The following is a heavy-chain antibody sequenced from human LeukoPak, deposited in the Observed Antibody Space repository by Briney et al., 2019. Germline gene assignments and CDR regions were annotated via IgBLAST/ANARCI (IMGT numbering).Heavy chain of an antibody. Sequence: ASVKVSCKASGYIFTGYYIYWVRQAPGQGLEWMGWINPNTGGTNYAPKYQGRVTLTRDTSISTVYMEVSSLTSDDTAVYYCARDSGDYWGQGTLVTVSS. J-gene: IGHJ4*02. CDR1: GYIFTGYY. D-gene: IGHD6-19*01. CDR3: ARDSGDY. V-gene: IGHV1-2*02. CDR2: INPNTGGT.